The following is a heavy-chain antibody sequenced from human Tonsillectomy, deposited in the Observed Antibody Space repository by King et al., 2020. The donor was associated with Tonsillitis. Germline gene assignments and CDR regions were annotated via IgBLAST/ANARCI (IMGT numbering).Heavy chain of an antibody. Sequence: QLVQSGAELRKPGASVKVSCQASGFSFTAYSLHWVRQAPGQGLDWMGRINPDSGDTEYALTFEGRVTMTRDTSTNTAYRELSRLTSDDTAVYYCARDTGDWRAFDYWGQGTLVTVSS. CDR3: ARDTGDWRAFDY. J-gene: IGHJ4*02. V-gene: IGHV1-2*06. D-gene: IGHD2-21*02. CDR2: INPDSGDT. CDR1: GFSFTAYS.